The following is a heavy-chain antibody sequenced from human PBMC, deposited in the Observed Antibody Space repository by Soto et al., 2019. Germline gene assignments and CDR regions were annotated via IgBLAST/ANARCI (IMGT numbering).Heavy chain of an antibody. V-gene: IGHV6-1*01. J-gene: IGHJ4*02. CDR3: AREKEDRDGYLYPDY. D-gene: IGHD2-2*02. CDR1: GDSFSSNSAA. Sequence: PSQTLSLTCAISGDSFSSNSAAWNWIRQSPSRGLEWLGRTYYRSKWFNDYAVSVKGRITINPDTSKNQFSLQLNSVTPEDTAVYYCAREKEDRDGYLYPDYWGQGTLVTVSS. CDR2: TYYRSKWFN.